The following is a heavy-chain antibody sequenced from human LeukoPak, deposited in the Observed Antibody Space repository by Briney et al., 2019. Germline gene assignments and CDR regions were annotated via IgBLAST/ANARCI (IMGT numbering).Heavy chain of an antibody. CDR3: AKSVWVWSGYYDWFDP. CDR1: GGSISSYY. CDR2: IYYSGST. J-gene: IGHJ5*02. V-gene: IGHV4-59*01. D-gene: IGHD3-3*01. Sequence: SETLSLTCTVSGGSISSYYWSWIRQPPGKGLEWIGYIYYSGSTNYNPSLKSRVTISVDTSKNQFSLKLSSVTAADTAVYYCAKSVWVWSGYYDWFDPWGQGTLVTVSS.